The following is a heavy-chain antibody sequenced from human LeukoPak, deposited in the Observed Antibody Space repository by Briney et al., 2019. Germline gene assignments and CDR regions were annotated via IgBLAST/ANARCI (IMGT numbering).Heavy chain of an antibody. CDR2: FYYSGST. CDR1: GGSISTYY. CDR3: ARVAPTYNLYNFDY. V-gene: IGHV4-59*01. J-gene: IGHJ4*02. D-gene: IGHD1-1*01. Sequence: SETLSLTCTVSGGSISTYYWSWLRQPPGKGLEWMGYFYYSGSTSYHPSLKSRVPISVDTSKNQFSLKLSSVTAADTAVYYCARVAPTYNLYNFDYWGQGTLVTVSS.